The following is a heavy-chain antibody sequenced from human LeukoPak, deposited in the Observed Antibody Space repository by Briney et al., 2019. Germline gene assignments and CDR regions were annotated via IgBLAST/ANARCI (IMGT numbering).Heavy chain of an antibody. CDR2: MSGSDGRT. CDR3: AKGYYGSGSYPTLDN. V-gene: IGHV3-23*01. D-gene: IGHD3-10*01. J-gene: IGHJ4*02. Sequence: GGSLRLSCAASGFTVSSTYMSWVRQAPGKGLEWVSAMSGSDGRTYYADSVKGRFTISRDNSKNTLYLQMNSLRAEDTAVYYCAKGYYGSGSYPTLDNWGQGTLATVSS. CDR1: GFTVSSTY.